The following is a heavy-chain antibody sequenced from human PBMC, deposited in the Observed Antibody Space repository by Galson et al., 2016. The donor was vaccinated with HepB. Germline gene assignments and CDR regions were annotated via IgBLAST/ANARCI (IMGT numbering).Heavy chain of an antibody. CDR3: ARADAAPYDHYYGMDV. CDR2: IQQDGTEI. V-gene: IGHV3-7*01. J-gene: IGHJ6*02. CDR1: GFTFSSYW. Sequence: SLRLSCAASGFTFSSYWMTWVRQAPGKGLEWVANIQQDGTEIHYLESVKGRFVISRDNAKNSLYLQVNILRVEDTAVYYCARADAAPYDHYYGMDVWGQGTTVTVSS. D-gene: IGHD5-12*01.